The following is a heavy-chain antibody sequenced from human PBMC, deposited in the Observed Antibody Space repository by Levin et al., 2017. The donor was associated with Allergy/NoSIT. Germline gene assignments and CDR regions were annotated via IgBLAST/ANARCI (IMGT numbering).Heavy chain of an antibody. J-gene: IGHJ5*02. CDR3: ARASAHYVWGSYRFGWFDP. CDR2: IYHSGST. Sequence: SETLSLTCAVSGGSISSGGYSWSWIRQPPGKGLEWIGYIYHSGSTYYNPSLKSRVTISVDRSKNQFSLKLSSVTAADTAVYYCARASAHYVWGSYRFGWFDPWGQGTLVTVSS. D-gene: IGHD3-16*02. CDR1: GGSISSGGYS. V-gene: IGHV4-30-2*01.